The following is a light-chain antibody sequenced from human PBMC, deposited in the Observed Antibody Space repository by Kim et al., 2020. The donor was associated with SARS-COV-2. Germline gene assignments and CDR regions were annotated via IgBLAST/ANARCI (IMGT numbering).Light chain of an antibody. Sequence: STSLGDRVTNTCRASQSVNTWLAWYQVNPGKAPKLLIYRTSSLESGVPSRFRGSGSGTQFTLTISGLQPDDSATYYCQQYEHYTSFGQGTKVDIK. J-gene: IGKJ1*01. CDR3: QQYEHYTS. CDR2: RTS. V-gene: IGKV1-5*03. CDR1: QSVNTW.